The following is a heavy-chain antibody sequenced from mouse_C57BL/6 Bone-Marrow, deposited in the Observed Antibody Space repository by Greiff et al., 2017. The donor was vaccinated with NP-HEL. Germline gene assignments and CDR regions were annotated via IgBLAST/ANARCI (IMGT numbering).Heavy chain of an antibody. Sequence: EVKLVESGPGLVKPSQSLSLTCSVTGYSITSGYYWNWIRQFPGNKLEWMGYISYDGSNNYNPSLKNRISITRDTSKNQFFLKLNSVTTEDTATYYWARLAGLRDFDYWGQGTTLTVSS. J-gene: IGHJ2*01. V-gene: IGHV3-6*01. CDR1: GYSITSGYY. D-gene: IGHD3-1*01. CDR3: ARLAGLRDFDY. CDR2: ISYDGSN.